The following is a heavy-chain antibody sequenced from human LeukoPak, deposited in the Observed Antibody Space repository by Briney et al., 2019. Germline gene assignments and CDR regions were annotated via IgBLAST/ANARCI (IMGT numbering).Heavy chain of an antibody. D-gene: IGHD4-17*01. CDR2: LSWDESNK. V-gene: IGHV3-30-3*01. Sequence: GRSVPLSCLACVWTFSQYVMDWLGPAAGKGGDGVAFLSWDESNKNYPHSVQGRFTIFRDHPQNTLYLQMNSLRAEDKAGYYCARDPVTTAFYFDYWGQGSLVTVSS. CDR3: ARDPVTTAFYFDY. CDR1: VWTFSQYV. J-gene: IGHJ4*02.